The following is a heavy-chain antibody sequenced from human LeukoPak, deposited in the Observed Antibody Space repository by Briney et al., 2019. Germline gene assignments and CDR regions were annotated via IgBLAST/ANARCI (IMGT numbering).Heavy chain of an antibody. CDR1: GGSFSSYY. V-gene: IGHV4-4*07. D-gene: IGHD6-19*01. CDR3: ARQGSGWYGSDY. J-gene: IGHJ4*02. CDR2: IYPSGNT. Sequence: PSETLSLTCTVSGGSFSSYYWSWIRQPAGKGLEWIGRIYPSGNTDYNPSLKSRVTMSVDTSKNHFSLNLSSVTAADTAVYYCARQGSGWYGSDYWGQGTLVTVSS.